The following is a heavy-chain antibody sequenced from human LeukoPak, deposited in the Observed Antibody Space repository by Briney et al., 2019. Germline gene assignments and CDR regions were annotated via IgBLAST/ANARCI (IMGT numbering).Heavy chain of an antibody. J-gene: IGHJ4*02. CDR2: MSAYNGNT. CDR3: CGWYEATSDN. V-gene: IGHV1-18*01. D-gene: IGHD6-19*01. Sequence: GASVKVSCKASGYTFASYGISWVRQAPGQGLEWVGWMSAYNGNTNYAQKPQGRVTMTTDTSTSKDYTVLRSPVSDEAAAEYYCGWYEATSDNWGQGTLVTVSS. CDR1: GYTFASYG.